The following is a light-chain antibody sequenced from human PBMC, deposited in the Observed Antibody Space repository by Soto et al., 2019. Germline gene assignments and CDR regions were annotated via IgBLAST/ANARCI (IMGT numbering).Light chain of an antibody. CDR1: QGISSF. V-gene: IGKV1-9*01. Sequence: DIQLTQSPSFLSASVGDRVTITCRASQGISSFLAWYQQKPGQAPKLLIYAASTLQSGVPSRFSGSGSGTEFTLTSSSLQPEDFATTYCQQLNSYPRTFGQGTKVELK. CDR2: AAS. J-gene: IGKJ1*01. CDR3: QQLNSYPRT.